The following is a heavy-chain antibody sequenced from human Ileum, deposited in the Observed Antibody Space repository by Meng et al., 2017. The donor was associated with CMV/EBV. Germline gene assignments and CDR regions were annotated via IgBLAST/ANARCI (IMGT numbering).Heavy chain of an antibody. CDR2: IWYDGSNK. V-gene: IGHV3-33*06. CDR1: GFTFSSDG. CDR3: AKEVDYYYYYGMDV. Sequence: GESLKISCAASGFTFSSDGMHWVRQAPGKGLEWVAVIWYDGSNKYYADSVKGRFTISRDNSKNTLYLQMNSLRAEDTAVYYCAKEVDYYYYYGMDVWGQGTTVTVSS. J-gene: IGHJ6*02. D-gene: IGHD2-15*01.